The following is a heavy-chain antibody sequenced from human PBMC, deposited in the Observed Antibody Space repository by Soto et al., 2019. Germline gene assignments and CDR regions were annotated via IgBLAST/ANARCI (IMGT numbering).Heavy chain of an antibody. CDR3: ARKAGLLSLYPPEFDP. Sequence: PGGSLRLSCATSGFTFSSYAMIWVRQAPGKGLEWVSVISGSDGSTYYADSVKGRFTISRDNSKNTLFLQMNSLRGEDTAVYYCARKAGLLSLYPPEFDPRGQGTLVTVSS. CDR2: ISGSDGST. J-gene: IGHJ5*02. D-gene: IGHD2-8*01. V-gene: IGHV3-23*01. CDR1: GFTFSSYA.